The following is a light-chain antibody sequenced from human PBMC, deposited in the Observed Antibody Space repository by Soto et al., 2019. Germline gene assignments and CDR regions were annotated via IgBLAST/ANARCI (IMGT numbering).Light chain of an antibody. CDR3: QQYQSYFLT. Sequence: DIQMTQSPSTLSASVGDRVTITCRASQSISRSLAWYQQKSGKAPKLLIYDASSLESGVPSRFSGSGFGTEFTLTISGLQPDDFATYYCQQYQSYFLTFVPGTKVGIK. CDR2: DAS. J-gene: IGKJ3*01. CDR1: QSISRS. V-gene: IGKV1-5*01.